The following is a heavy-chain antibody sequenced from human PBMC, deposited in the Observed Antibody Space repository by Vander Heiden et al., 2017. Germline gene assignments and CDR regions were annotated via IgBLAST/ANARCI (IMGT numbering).Heavy chain of an antibody. CDR1: GGSISSYY. V-gene: IGHV4-59*01. CDR2: IYYSGST. D-gene: IGHD6-25*01. CDR3: ASLYSSAAGGYYYYGMDV. Sequence: QVQLQESGPGLVKPSETLSLTCTVSGGSISSYYWSWIRQPPGKGLEWIGYIYYSGSTNYNTSLKRRVTISVDTSKNQFSRKLSSVTAADTAVYYCASLYSSAAGGYYYYGMDVWGQGTTVTVSS. J-gene: IGHJ6*02.